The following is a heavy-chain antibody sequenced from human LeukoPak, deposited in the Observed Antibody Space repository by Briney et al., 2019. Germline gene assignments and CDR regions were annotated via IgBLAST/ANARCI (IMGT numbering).Heavy chain of an antibody. CDR3: AREYGVWDSSGYSYYFDY. J-gene: IGHJ4*02. CDR1: GGTFSSYA. Sequence: SVKVSCQASGGTFSSYAISWVRQAPGQGLEWMGRIIPIFGTANYAQKFQGRVTITTDESTSTAYMELSSLRSEDTAVYYCAREYGVWDSSGYSYYFDYWGQGTLVTVSS. CDR2: IIPIFGTA. D-gene: IGHD3-22*01. V-gene: IGHV1-69*05.